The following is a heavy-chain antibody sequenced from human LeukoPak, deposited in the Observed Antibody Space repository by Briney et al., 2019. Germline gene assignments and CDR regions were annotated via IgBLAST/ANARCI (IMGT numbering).Heavy chain of an antibody. V-gene: IGHV5-51*01. D-gene: IGHD6-19*01. CDR3: ARLSRAVLTYGMDV. J-gene: IGHJ6*04. CDR1: GCSFTSYW. CDR2: IYPGDADS. Sequence: GESLKISCKGAGCSFTSYWIACVRQMPGKGLEGMGIIYPGDADSRYSASFQGQVTISADKSIRTAYLQWSSLKASDTAMYYCARLSRAVLTYGMDVWGKGTTVTVSS.